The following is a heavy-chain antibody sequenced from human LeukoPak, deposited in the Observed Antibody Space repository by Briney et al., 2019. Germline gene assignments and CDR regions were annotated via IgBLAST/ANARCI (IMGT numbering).Heavy chain of an antibody. J-gene: IGHJ3*02. CDR1: GYTFTSYD. V-gene: IGHV1-8*03. Sequence: ASVKVSCKASGYTFTSYDINWVRQATGQGLEWMGWMSPNSGNTGYAQKFQGRVTITRNTPISTAYMELSSLRSEDTAVYYCARGLRYCSSTSCPELDDAFDIWGQGTMVTVSS. CDR3: ARGLRYCSSTSCPELDDAFDI. D-gene: IGHD2-2*01. CDR2: MSPNSGNT.